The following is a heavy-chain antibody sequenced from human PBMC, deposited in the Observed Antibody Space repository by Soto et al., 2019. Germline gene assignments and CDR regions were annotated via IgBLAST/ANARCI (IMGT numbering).Heavy chain of an antibody. J-gene: IGHJ4*02. V-gene: IGHV3-23*01. Sequence: GGSLRLSCAASGFTFSSYAMSWVRQAPGKGLEWVSAISGSGGSTYYADSVKGRFTISRDKSKNTLYLQMNSLRAEDTAVYYCAKAPPKYYYGSGSYLPLDYWGQGTLVTVSS. D-gene: IGHD3-10*01. CDR1: GFTFSSYA. CDR2: ISGSGGST. CDR3: AKAPPKYYYGSGSYLPLDY.